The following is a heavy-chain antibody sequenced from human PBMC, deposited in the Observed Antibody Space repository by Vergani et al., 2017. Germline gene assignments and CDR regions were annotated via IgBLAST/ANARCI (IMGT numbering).Heavy chain of an antibody. J-gene: IGHJ6*02. V-gene: IGHV4-4*07. CDR1: GGPISSYY. CDR2: IYTSGST. CDR3: AREFNEYSDRVPHYYCYGMDV. Sequence: QVQLQESGPGLVKPSETLSLTCTVSGGPISSYYWSWIRQPAGTGLEWIGRIYTSGSTNYNPSLKSRVTMSVDTSKNQCSLKLSSVTAADTAVYYCAREFNEYSDRVPHYYCYGMDVWGQGTTVTVSS. D-gene: IGHD4-11*01.